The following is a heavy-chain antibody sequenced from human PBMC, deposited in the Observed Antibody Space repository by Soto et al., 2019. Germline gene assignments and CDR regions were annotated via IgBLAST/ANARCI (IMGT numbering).Heavy chain of an antibody. CDR1: GASISSNY. CDR2: IYNSGST. D-gene: IGHD1-1*01. Sequence: PSGTLCLTCTVSGASISSNYWSWIRQPPGKGLEWIGYIYNSGSTNYNPSLEGRVTISADTSKNQFSLKLTSVTAADTGVYYCAASGRRETGKAKAGFEPWGQGTLVTGAS. CDR3: AASGRRETGKAKAGFEP. J-gene: IGHJ5*02. V-gene: IGHV4-59*01.